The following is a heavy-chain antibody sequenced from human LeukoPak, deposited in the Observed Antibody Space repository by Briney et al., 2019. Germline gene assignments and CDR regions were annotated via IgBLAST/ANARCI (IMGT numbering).Heavy chain of an antibody. CDR3: AKGTSWFGED. CDR2: VTSDGRWT. J-gene: IGHJ4*02. V-gene: IGHV3-23*01. D-gene: IGHD3-10*01. Sequence: PRGALRLSCAASGVTFSTYAMTWVLQAPGKGLYWFAAVTSDGRWTNYADSVKGLFTFSRDNSKDTLFMQMSSLRAEDTAVYYCAKGTSWFGEDWGLGTMVTVSS. CDR1: GVTFSTYA.